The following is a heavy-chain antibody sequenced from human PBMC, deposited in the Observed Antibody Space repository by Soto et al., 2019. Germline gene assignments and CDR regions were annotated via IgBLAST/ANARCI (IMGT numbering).Heavy chain of an antibody. D-gene: IGHD2-2*01. CDR2: IYYSGST. CDR3: ARHRIVVVPAAMPDYYYYMDV. Sequence: PSETLSLTCTVSGGSISSYYWSWIRQPPGKGLEWIGYIYYSGSTNYNPSLKSRVTISVDTSKNQFSLKLSSVTAADTAVYYCARHRIVVVPAAMPDYYYYMDVWGKGTTVTVSS. J-gene: IGHJ6*03. CDR1: GGSISSYY. V-gene: IGHV4-59*08.